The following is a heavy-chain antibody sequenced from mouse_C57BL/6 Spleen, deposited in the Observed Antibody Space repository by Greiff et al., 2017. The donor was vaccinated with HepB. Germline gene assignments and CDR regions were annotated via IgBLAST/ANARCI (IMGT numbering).Heavy chain of an antibody. D-gene: IGHD1-1*01. CDR1: GYTFTSYW. Sequence: VQLQQSGTVLARPGASVKMSCKTSGYTFTSYWMHWVKQRTGQGLEWIGAIYPGNSDTSYNQKFKGKAKLTAVTSASTAYMELSSLTNEDSAVYYGTRRGNYYGSSYGWFAYWGQGTLVTVSA. V-gene: IGHV1-5*01. J-gene: IGHJ3*01. CDR3: TRRGNYYGSSYGWFAY. CDR2: IYPGNSDT.